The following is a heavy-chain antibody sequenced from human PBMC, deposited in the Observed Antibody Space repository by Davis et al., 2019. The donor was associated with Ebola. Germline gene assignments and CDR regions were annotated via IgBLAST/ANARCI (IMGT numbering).Heavy chain of an antibody. D-gene: IGHD6-13*01. V-gene: IGHV4-4*02. CDR1: GGSISTSNW. CDR2: IYHSGST. J-gene: IGHJ5*02. CDR3: ARAAAAPLNWFDP. Sequence: MPSETLSLTCAVSGGSISTSNWWRCVRQPPGKGLEWLGEIYHSGSTNYNPSLKSRVTISVDKSKNQFSLKLSSVTAADTAVYYCARAAAAPLNWFDPWGQGTLVTVSS.